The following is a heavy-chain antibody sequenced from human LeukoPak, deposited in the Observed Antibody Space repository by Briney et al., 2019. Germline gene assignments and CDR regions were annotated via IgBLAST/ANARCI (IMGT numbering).Heavy chain of an antibody. J-gene: IGHJ3*02. CDR2: IYYSGST. CDR3: ARHGWLQFTSDAFDI. CDR1: GYSISSISSTYY. V-gene: IGHV4-61*05. Sequence: SETLSLTCTVSGYSISSISSTYYWGWVRQSPGKGLEWIGYIYYSGSTNYSPSLKSRVTISVDTSKNQFSLKLSSVTAADTAVYYCARHGWLQFTSDAFDIWGQGTMVTVSS. D-gene: IGHD5-24*01.